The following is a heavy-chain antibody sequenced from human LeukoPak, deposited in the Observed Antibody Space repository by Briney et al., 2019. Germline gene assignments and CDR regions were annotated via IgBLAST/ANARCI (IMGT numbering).Heavy chain of an antibody. CDR3: LRGGGRSYCDY. Sequence: EASVRVSFKPSGYTFTAYNIHWGRQAPGQDGEWMGWVNPNSGDTNYAQRFQSGVTMTRDTSISTAYMELSSLRSDDTAVYFYLRGGGRSYCDYWGQGTPVTVSS. CDR2: VNPNSGDT. CDR1: GYTFTAYN. V-gene: IGHV1-2*02. D-gene: IGHD2-15*01. J-gene: IGHJ4*02.